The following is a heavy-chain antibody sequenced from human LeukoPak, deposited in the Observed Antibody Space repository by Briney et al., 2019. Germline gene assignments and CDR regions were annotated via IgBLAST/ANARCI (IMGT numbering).Heavy chain of an antibody. CDR1: GFTFSSYA. CDR3: AKDLHYGSADY. CDR2: VGTSADT. J-gene: IGHJ4*02. V-gene: IGHV3-23*01. D-gene: IGHD3-10*01. Sequence: GGSLRLSCLASGFTFSSYAMDWVRQAPGQGLQWVSAVGTSADTYYADSVRGRFTISRDNSKNTLYLQMDSLRAEDTAVYYCAKDLHYGSADYWGQGTLVTVSS.